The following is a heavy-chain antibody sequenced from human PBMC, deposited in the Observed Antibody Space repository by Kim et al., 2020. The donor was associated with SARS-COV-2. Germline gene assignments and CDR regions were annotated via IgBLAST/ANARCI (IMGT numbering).Heavy chain of an antibody. J-gene: IGHJ6*02. D-gene: IGHD6-6*01. CDR1: GGTFSSYA. Sequence: SVKVSCKASGGTFSSYAISWVRQAPGQGLEWMGRIIPILGIANYAQKFQGRVTITADKSTSTAYMELSSLRSEDTAVYYCASISAEAVRDSSSSGLYYYGMDVWGQGTTVTVSS. CDR3: ASISAEAVRDSSSSGLYYYGMDV. V-gene: IGHV1-69*04. CDR2: IIPILGIA.